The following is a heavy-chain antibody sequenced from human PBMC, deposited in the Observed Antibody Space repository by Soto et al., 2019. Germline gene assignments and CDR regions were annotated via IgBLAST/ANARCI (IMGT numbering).Heavy chain of an antibody. CDR1: GGSISSSSYY. J-gene: IGHJ5*02. CDR2: IYYSGST. D-gene: IGHD6-13*01. CDR3: ARREYCSCWYEGGGWFDP. V-gene: IGHV4-39*01. Sequence: ESLSLTCTVSGGSISSSSYYWGLIRQPPGKGLEWIGSIYYSGSTYYNPSLKSRDTIAVDTSKNQFSLKLSSVTAADTAVYYCARREYCSCWYEGGGWFDPWGQGTLVTVSS.